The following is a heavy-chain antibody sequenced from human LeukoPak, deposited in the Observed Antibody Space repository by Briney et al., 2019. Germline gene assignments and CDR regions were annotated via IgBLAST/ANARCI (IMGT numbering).Heavy chain of an antibody. D-gene: IGHD2-21*01. CDR1: GFTFTSFA. CDR3: ARDGVEFYNWFDP. V-gene: IGHV3-23*01. CDR2: ISRSGVAT. J-gene: IGHJ5*02. Sequence: GGTLRLSCAASGFTFTSFAMSWVRQAPGKGLEWVSTISRSGVATYYANSVKGRFTISRDNAKNTLYLQMNSLRAEDTAVYYCARDGVEFYNWFDPWGQGTLVTVSS.